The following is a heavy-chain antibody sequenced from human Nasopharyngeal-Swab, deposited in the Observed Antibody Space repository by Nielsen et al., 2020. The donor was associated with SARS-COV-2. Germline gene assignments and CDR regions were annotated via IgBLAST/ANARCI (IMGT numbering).Heavy chain of an antibody. J-gene: IGHJ4*02. CDR2: ISSNSSYI. CDR1: GFTFSSYS. V-gene: IGHV3-21*01. Sequence: GESLKISCAASGFTFSSYSMNWVRQAPGKGLEWVSSISSNSSYIYYADSVKGRFTISRDNAKNTLYLQMNSLRPEDTAVYYCAKGPGGRGTTSRYFDYWGQGTLVTVSS. D-gene: IGHD1-14*01. CDR3: AKGPGGRGTTSRYFDY.